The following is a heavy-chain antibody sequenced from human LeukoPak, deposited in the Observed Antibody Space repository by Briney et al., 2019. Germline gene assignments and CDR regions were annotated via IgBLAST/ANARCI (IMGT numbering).Heavy chain of an antibody. V-gene: IGHV5-51*01. D-gene: IGHD6-13*01. J-gene: IGHJ4*02. CDR1: GYSFTSYW. CDR3: VSDSSSWHNYFDY. Sequence: GESLKISCRGSGYSFTSYWIGWVRQMPGKGLELIGIIYPGDSDTRYSPSFQGQVTISADKSIRTAYLQWRSLKDSDTAMYYCVSDSSSWHNYFDYWGQGTLVTVSS. CDR2: IYPGDSDT.